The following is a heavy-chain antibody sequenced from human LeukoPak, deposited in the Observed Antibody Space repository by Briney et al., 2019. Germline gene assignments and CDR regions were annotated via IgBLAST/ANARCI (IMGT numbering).Heavy chain of an antibody. CDR3: ARSGRSGSYYGAFDY. Sequence: ASVKVSCKASGYTFTSYGISWVRQAPGQGLEWMGWISAYNGNTNYAQKLQGRVTMTTDTSTSTAYMELRSLRSDDTAVYYCARSGRSGSYYGAFDYWGQGTLVTVSS. CDR1: GYTFTSYG. CDR2: ISAYNGNT. D-gene: IGHD1-26*01. V-gene: IGHV1-18*01. J-gene: IGHJ4*02.